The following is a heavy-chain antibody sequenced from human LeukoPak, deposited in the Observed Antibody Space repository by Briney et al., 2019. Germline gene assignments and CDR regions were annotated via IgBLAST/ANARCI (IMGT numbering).Heavy chain of an antibody. D-gene: IGHD6-13*01. CDR3: ARDAGVGSSSLYYYYYGMDV. CDR1: GYTFTSYD. CDR2: MNPNSGNT. V-gene: IGHV1-8*01. Sequence: ASVKVSCKASGYTFTSYDINWVRQATGQGLEWMGWMNPNSGNTGYAQKFQGRVTMTRNTSISTAYMELSSLRSDDTAVYYCARDAGVGSSSLYYYYYGMDVWGQGTTVTVSS. J-gene: IGHJ6*02.